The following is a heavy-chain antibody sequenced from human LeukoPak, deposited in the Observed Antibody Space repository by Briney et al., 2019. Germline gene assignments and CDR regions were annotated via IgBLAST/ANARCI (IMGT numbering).Heavy chain of an antibody. V-gene: IGHV3-43*02. CDR3: AKGGS. J-gene: IGHJ5*02. D-gene: IGHD5-12*01. Sequence: GGSLRLSCAASGFTFYDYAMHWVRQAPGKGLEWISLITGDGTTTHYADSVKGRFTSSTDNSKNSLYLQMNSLSTEDTAFYYCAKGGSWGQGILVTVSS. CDR1: GFTFYDYA. CDR2: ITGDGTTT.